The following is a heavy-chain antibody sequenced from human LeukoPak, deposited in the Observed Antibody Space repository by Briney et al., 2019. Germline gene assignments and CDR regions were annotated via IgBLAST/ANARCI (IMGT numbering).Heavy chain of an antibody. V-gene: IGHV4-34*01. J-gene: IGHJ4*02. CDR2: INHSGST. CDR3: ARAGGSSWYRMHYFDY. D-gene: IGHD6-13*01. CDR1: GGSFSGYY. Sequence: SETLSLTCAVYGGSFSGYYWSWIRQPPGKGLEWIGEINHSGSTNYNPSLKSRVTISVDTSKNQFSLKLSSVTAADTAVYYCARAGGSSWYRMHYFDYWGQGTLVTVSS.